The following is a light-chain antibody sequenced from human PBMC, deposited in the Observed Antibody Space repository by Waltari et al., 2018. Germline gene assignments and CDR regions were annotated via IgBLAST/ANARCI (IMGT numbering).Light chain of an antibody. V-gene: IGLV3-1*01. CDR2: QDS. CDR3: QAWDSSTDVV. Sequence: SYELTQPPSVSVSPGQTASLTCSGDKLGDKYACWYQQKQGQSPVLVIYQDSKRPSGIPERFSGSNSGNTATLTISGTQAMDEADYYCQAWDSSTDVVFGGGTKLTVL. J-gene: IGLJ2*01. CDR1: KLGDKY.